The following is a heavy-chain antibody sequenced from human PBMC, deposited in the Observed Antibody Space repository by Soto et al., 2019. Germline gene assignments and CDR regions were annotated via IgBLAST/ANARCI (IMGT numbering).Heavy chain of an antibody. CDR3: AREVESYCSSTSCLYNWFDP. D-gene: IGHD2-2*01. CDR2: IIPIFGTA. J-gene: IGHJ5*02. Sequence: GASVKVSFKASGGTFSSYAISWLRQAPGQGLEWMGGIIPIFGTANYAQKFQGRVTITADKSTSTAYMELSSLRSEDTAVYYCAREVESYCSSTSCLYNWFDPWGQGTLVTVSS. CDR1: GGTFSSYA. V-gene: IGHV1-69*06.